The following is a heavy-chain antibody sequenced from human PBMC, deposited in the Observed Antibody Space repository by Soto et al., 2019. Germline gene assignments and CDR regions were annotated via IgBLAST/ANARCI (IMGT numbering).Heavy chain of an antibody. D-gene: IGHD3-10*01. J-gene: IGHJ4*02. Sequence: QVQLVESGGGVVQPGRSLRLSCAASGFTFSSYAMHWVRQAPGKGLEWVAVISYDGSNKYYADSVKGRFTISRDNSKNTRYLQMNSLRAEDTAVYYCARGKGAYYYGSGSNWGQGTLVTVSS. CDR3: ARGKGAYYYGSGSN. CDR1: GFTFSSYA. V-gene: IGHV3-30-3*01. CDR2: ISYDGSNK.